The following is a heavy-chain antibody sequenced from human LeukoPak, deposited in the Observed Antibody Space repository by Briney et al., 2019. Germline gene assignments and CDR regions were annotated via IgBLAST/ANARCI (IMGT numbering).Heavy chain of an antibody. CDR1: GFTFSTYV. CDR3: AKGSGYDTDFDY. Sequence: PGGSLRLSCAASGFTFSTYVMSWVRQAPGKGLEWVSGISGSGDNTYYADSVKGRFTISRDNSKNTLYLQMNSLRAEDTAAYYCAKGSGYDTDFDYWGQGTLVSVSS. CDR2: ISGSGDNT. J-gene: IGHJ4*02. D-gene: IGHD5-12*01. V-gene: IGHV3-23*01.